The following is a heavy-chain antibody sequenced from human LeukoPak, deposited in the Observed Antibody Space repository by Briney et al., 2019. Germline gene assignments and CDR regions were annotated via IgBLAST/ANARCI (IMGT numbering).Heavy chain of an antibody. J-gene: IGHJ4*02. Sequence: SETLSLTCTVSGGSISSYYWTWIRLPPGKGLEWIGYIYYTGATYYNPSLKSRDTISLDTSKSQFSLRLSSVTAADAAVYYCARAGYSYGTGYYFDYWGQGALVTVSS. D-gene: IGHD5-18*01. CDR1: GGSISSYY. V-gene: IGHV4-59*01. CDR2: IYYTGAT. CDR3: ARAGYSYGTGYYFDY.